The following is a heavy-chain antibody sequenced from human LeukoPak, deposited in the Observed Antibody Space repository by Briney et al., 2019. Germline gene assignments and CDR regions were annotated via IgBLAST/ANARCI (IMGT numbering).Heavy chain of an antibody. V-gene: IGHV3-23*01. CDR3: AKSQRNDQQVVQRIDY. CDR2: ISGSGDTT. Sequence: GGSLRLSCTTSRFTFSTYAMSWVRQAPGKGLEWVSSISGSGDTTYYTGSVKGRFTISRDNSKNALYLQMSSLRAEDTAVYYCAKSQRNDQQVVQRIDYWGQGTLVTVSS. J-gene: IGHJ4*02. D-gene: IGHD2-2*01. CDR1: RFTFSTYA.